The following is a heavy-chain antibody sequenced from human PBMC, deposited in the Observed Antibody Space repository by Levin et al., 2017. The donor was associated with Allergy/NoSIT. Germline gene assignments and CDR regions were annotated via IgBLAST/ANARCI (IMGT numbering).Heavy chain of an antibody. CDR2: INWKGGRT. CDR3: ARDKGIAVAGGFDY. Sequence: LSLTCAASGFTFDDYGMNWVRQAPGKGLEWVSGINWKGGRTGYADSVKGRFTISRDNAKNSLYLPMNSLRAEDTALYYCARDKGIAVAGGFDYWGQGNLVTVSS. V-gene: IGHV3-20*04. CDR1: GFTFDDYG. D-gene: IGHD6-19*01. J-gene: IGHJ4*02.